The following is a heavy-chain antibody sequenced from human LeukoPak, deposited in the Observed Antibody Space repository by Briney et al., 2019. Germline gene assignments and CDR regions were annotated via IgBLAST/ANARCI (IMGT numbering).Heavy chain of an antibody. CDR2: IYSGGTT. CDR1: GFTVSSNY. J-gene: IGHJ6*03. CDR3: ARDNYFYYMDV. Sequence: PGGSLRLSCAASGFTVSSNYMSWVRQAPGEGLEWVSVIYSGGTTYYANSVKGRFTISRDNSQNTVYLQMNSLRVEDTVVYYCARDNYFYYMDVWGKGTTVTISS. V-gene: IGHV3-53*01.